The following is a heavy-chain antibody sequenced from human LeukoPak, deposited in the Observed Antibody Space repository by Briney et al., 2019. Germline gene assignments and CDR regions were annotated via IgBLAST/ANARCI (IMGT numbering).Heavy chain of an antibody. CDR2: MNPNSGNT. J-gene: IGHJ5*02. Sequence: GASVKVSCKASGYTFTSYDINWVRQATGQGLEWMGWMNPNSGNTGYAQKFQGRVTMTMNTSISTAYMELSSLRSEDTAVYYCARGRSSGPQFDPWGQGTQVTVSS. V-gene: IGHV1-8*01. D-gene: IGHD6-19*01. CDR3: ARGRSSGPQFDP. CDR1: GYTFTSYD.